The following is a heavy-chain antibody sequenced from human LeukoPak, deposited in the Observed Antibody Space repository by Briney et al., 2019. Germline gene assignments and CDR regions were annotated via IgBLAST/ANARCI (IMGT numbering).Heavy chain of an antibody. CDR1: GGSISNLDYY. J-gene: IGHJ3*01. Sequence: SETLSLTCTVSGGSISNLDYYWTWIRQPAGKRLEWIGRIYTSGGTNYNPSLKSRVTMSVDKSKNQISLNLASLTAADTALYYCAGRGSSSGTFDVWGPGTFVAVSS. CDR3: AGRGSSSGTFDV. D-gene: IGHD2-2*01. V-gene: IGHV4-61*02. CDR2: IYTSGGT.